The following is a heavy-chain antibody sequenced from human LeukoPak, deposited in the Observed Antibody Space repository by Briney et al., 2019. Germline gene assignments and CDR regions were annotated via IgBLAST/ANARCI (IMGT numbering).Heavy chain of an antibody. D-gene: IGHD4-17*01. CDR3: ARDYGIDY. CDR1: GFTFSNSA. V-gene: IGHV3-23*01. CDR2: ISDSGGST. J-gene: IGHJ4*02. Sequence: PGGSLRLSCATSGFTFSNSAMSWVRQAPGRGLEWVSAISDSGGSTYYAVSVRGRFTISRDNSKNTLYLQMYSLRAEDTAVYYCARDYGIDYWGQGTLVTVSS.